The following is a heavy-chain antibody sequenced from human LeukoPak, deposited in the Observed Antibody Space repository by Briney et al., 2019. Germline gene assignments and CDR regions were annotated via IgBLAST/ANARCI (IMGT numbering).Heavy chain of an antibody. CDR1: GFTFSNAW. J-gene: IGHJ4*02. CDR3: TTEFGFY. CDR2: LKSETDGGTT. V-gene: IGHV3-15*07. Sequence: PGGSLRLSCVVSGFTFSNAWMNWVHQAPGKGLEWAGRLKSETDGGTTDYAAPVKGRFTISRDDSKNTLYLQMDGLKTEDTAVYYCTTEFGFYWGQGTLVTVSS. D-gene: IGHD3-10*01.